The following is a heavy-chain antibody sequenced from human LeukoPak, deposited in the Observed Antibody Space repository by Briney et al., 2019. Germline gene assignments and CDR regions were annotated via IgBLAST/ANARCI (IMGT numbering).Heavy chain of an antibody. J-gene: IGHJ4*02. D-gene: IGHD5-12*01. CDR2: ISYSGST. CDR3: ARKGDSDYPYYFDY. CDR1: DGSISSYY. V-gene: IGHV4-59*01. Sequence: PETLSLTCTVPDGSISSYYWSWIRQPPGKGLEWIGYISYSGSTNYNPSLKSRVTLSIDTSKNQVSLKLSSVTAADTAVYYCARKGDSDYPYYFDYWGQGTLVTVSS.